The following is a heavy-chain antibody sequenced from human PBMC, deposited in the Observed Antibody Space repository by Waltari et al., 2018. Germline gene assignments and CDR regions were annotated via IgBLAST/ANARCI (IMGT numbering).Heavy chain of an antibody. V-gene: IGHV3-48*03. CDR3: ARALYGSYGRVY. CDR1: GFTFSSYE. CDR2: ISSSGSTI. D-gene: IGHD1-26*01. J-gene: IGHJ4*02. Sequence: EVQLVESGGGLVQPGGSLSLSCAASGFTFSSYEMNWVRQAPGKGLEWVSYISSSGSTIYYADSVKGRFTISRDNAKNSLYLQMNSLRAEDTAVYYCARALYGSYGRVYWGQGTLVTVSS.